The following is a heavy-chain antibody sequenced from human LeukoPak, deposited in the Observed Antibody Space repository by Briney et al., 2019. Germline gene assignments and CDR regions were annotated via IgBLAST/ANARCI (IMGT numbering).Heavy chain of an antibody. Sequence: SETLSLTCTVSGGSISSDYWSWIRQPPGKGLEWIGYIYYRGSTNYNPSLKSRVTISVDTSKNQFSLKLSSVTAADTAVYYCARLSGYSSGHYYSDYWGQGTLVTDSS. CDR3: ARLSGYSSGHYYSDY. CDR2: IYYRGST. V-gene: IGHV4-59*01. J-gene: IGHJ4*02. CDR1: GGSISSDY. D-gene: IGHD3-22*01.